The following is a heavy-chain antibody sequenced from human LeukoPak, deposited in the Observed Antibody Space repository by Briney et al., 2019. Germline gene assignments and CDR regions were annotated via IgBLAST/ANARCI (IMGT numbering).Heavy chain of an antibody. CDR3: AGSSGWARYFDY. Sequence: GGSLRLSCAASGFTFNTYTMSWVRQAPGKGLEWVANIKQDGSEKYYVDSVKGRFTISRDNAKNSLYLQMNSLRAEDTAVYYCAGSSGWARYFDYWGQGTLVTVSS. D-gene: IGHD6-19*01. CDR2: IKQDGSEK. V-gene: IGHV3-7*05. CDR1: GFTFNTYT. J-gene: IGHJ4*02.